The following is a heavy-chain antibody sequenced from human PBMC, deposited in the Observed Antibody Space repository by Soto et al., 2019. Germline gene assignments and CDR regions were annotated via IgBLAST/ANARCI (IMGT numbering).Heavy chain of an antibody. Sequence: GGSLRLSCAASGFTFSSYWMSWVRQAPGKGLEWVANIKQDGSEKYYADSVRGRFTISRDRSKNTLYLQMSSLRAEDTALYYCAKNQERELPRVIDFWGQGTLVTVSS. CDR1: GFTFSSYW. V-gene: IGHV3-7*03. J-gene: IGHJ4*02. CDR2: IKQDGSEK. D-gene: IGHD1-7*01. CDR3: AKNQERELPRVIDF.